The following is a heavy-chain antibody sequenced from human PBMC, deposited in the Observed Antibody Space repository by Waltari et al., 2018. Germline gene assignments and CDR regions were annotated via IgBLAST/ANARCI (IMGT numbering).Heavy chain of an antibody. CDR1: GMTLSNSW. CDR3: VTGLTTVTAKDYFDH. D-gene: IGHD4-17*01. Sequence: EVQLVESGGGSVQPGGSLRRACAASGMTLSNSWMNWVRQAPGKGLEWVANIKQDGSEKNYVDSVEGRFSISRDNAQNSLYLQMNSLRAEDTAIYYCVTGLTTVTAKDYFDHWGQGALVTVSS. V-gene: IGHV3-7*01. CDR2: IKQDGSEK. J-gene: IGHJ4*02.